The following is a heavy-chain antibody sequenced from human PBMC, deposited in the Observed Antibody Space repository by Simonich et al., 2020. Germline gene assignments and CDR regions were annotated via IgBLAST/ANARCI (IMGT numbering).Heavy chain of an antibody. Sequence: QVQLVESGGGVVQPGRSLRLSCAASGFTFSSYAMQWVRQAPGKVLEWVESFSMYGNNKYYADSVKGRFTISRDNSKNTLYLQMNSLRAEDTAVYYCARELSKNGEAAAGYYFDYWGQGTLVTVSS. CDR1: GFTFSSYA. CDR3: ARELSKNGEAAAGYYFDY. J-gene: IGHJ4*02. D-gene: IGHD6-13*01. V-gene: IGHV3-30*04. CDR2: FSMYGNNK.